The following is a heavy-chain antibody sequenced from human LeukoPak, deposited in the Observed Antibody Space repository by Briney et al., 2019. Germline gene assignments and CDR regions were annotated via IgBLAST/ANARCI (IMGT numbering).Heavy chain of an antibody. V-gene: IGHV3-23*01. CDR2: ISGSGGST. Sequence: GGSLRLSCAASGFTFSSYAMSWVRQAPGKGLEWVSAISGSGGSTYYADSVKGRFTISRDNSKNTLYLQMNSLRAEDTAVYYCAKDVPPYSSSWYGFDYWGQGTLVTVSS. J-gene: IGHJ4*02. D-gene: IGHD6-13*01. CDR1: GFTFSSYA. CDR3: AKDVPPYSSSWYGFDY.